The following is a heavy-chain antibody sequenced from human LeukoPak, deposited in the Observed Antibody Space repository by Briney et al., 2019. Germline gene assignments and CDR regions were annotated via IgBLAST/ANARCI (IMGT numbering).Heavy chain of an antibody. J-gene: IGHJ4*02. CDR3: ARDSPIDHRMATTVPRWEYYFDY. CDR1: GGTFSSYA. CDR2: IIPIFGTA. V-gene: IGHV1-69*13. D-gene: IGHD5-24*01. Sequence: ASVKVSCKASGGTFSSYAISWVRQAPGQGLEWMGGIIPIFGTANYAQKFQGRVTITADESTSTAYMELSSLRSEDTAVYYCARDSPIDHRMATTVPRWEYYFDYWGQGTLVTVSS.